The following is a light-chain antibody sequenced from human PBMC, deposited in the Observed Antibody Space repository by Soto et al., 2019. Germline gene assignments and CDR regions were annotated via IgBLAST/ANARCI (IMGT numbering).Light chain of an antibody. J-gene: IGKJ1*01. CDR3: QQYYSTPRT. V-gene: IGKV4-1*01. Sequence: DIVMTQSPDSLSVSLVERATINCKSSQGVLYSSNNKNYLAWYQQKLGQPPKLLIYWASSRESVVPDRFSGSGSGTDFTLTISSLQAEDVAVYYCQQYYSTPRTFGQGTKVDIK. CDR2: WAS. CDR1: QGVLYSSNNKNY.